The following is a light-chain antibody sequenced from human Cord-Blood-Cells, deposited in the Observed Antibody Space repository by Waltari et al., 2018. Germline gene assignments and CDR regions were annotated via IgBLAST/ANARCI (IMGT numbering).Light chain of an antibody. CDR3: QQYYSTPYS. Sequence: DIVMTQSPDSLAVSLAERATLTCKSSQSVLYSSNNKNYLAWYQQKPEQPPNLLIYRASTRESGVPDRFGGSGSGTDFTLTISSLQAEDVAVYYCQQYYSTPYSFGQGTKLEIK. CDR1: QSVLYSSNNKNY. J-gene: IGKJ2*03. CDR2: RAS. V-gene: IGKV4-1*01.